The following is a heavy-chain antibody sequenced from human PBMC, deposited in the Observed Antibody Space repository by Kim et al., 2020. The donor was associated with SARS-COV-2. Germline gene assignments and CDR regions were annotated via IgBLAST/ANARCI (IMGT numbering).Heavy chain of an antibody. J-gene: IGHJ5*02. V-gene: IGHV5-51*01. CDR3: ARTRTDILTGYYMTWFDP. Sequence: GESLKISCKGSGYSFTIYWIGWVRQMPGKGLEWMGIIYPGDSDTRYSPSFQGQVTISADKSISTAYLQWSSLKASDTAMYYCARTRTDILTGYYMTWFDPWGQGTLVTVSS. D-gene: IGHD3-9*01. CDR2: IYPGDSDT. CDR1: GYSFTIYW.